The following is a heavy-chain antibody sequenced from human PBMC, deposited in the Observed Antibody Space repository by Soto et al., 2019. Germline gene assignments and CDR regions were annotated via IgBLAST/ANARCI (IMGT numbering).Heavy chain of an antibody. CDR1: GFTVSSNY. CDR2: IYSGGST. J-gene: IGHJ6*02. V-gene: IGHV3-53*01. CDR3: ARDSQSYYYGMDV. Sequence: EVQLVESGGGSIQPGGSLRLSCAVSGFTVSSNYMTWVRQAPGKGLEWVSVIYSGGSTYYADSVKGRFTISRDNSKNTVYLQMNSLRAEDTAVYYCARDSQSYYYGMDVWGQGTTVTVSS.